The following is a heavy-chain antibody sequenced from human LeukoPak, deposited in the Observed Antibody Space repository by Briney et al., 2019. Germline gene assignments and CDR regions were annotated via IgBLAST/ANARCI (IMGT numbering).Heavy chain of an antibody. CDR1: GGSISSYY. CDR3: ARTKLGYCSGGSCYEAVYFDY. Sequence: PSETLSLTCTVSGGSISSYYWSWIRQPPGKGLEWIGYIYYSGSTNYNPSLKSRVTISVDTSKNQFSLKLSSVTAADTAVYYCARTKLGYCSGGSCYEAVYFDYWGQGTLVTVSS. V-gene: IGHV4-59*01. D-gene: IGHD2-15*01. CDR2: IYYSGST. J-gene: IGHJ4*02.